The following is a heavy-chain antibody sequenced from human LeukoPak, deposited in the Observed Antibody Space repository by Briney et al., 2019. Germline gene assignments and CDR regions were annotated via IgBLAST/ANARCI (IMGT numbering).Heavy chain of an antibody. CDR2: ISGHSGNA. CDR3: ARCYSSSWQRLDN. J-gene: IGHJ4*02. V-gene: IGHV1-18*01. Sequence: ASVKVSCNTSGYTFTNFGFTWVRQAPGQGLEWLGWISGHSGNANYAQKFQDRVVMTTDRSTGTAYMELRSVRSDDTAVYYCARCYSSSWQRLDNWGQGTLVIVSS. CDR1: GYTFTNFG. D-gene: IGHD6-13*01.